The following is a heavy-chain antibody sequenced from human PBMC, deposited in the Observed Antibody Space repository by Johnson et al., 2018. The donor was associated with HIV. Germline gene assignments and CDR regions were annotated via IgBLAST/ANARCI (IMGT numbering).Heavy chain of an antibody. Sequence: QVQLVESGGGLVQPGGSLRLSCAASGFTFSDYYMSWIRQAPGKGLEWVSYISSSGSPIYYADSVQGRFTISRDNAKNSLYLQMNSLRAEDTAVYYWARDSVWRWLHLGPHAFDIWGQGTMVTVSS. J-gene: IGHJ3*02. V-gene: IGHV3-11*04. CDR3: ARDSVWRWLHLGPHAFDI. CDR1: GFTFSDYY. CDR2: ISSSGSPI. D-gene: IGHD5-24*01.